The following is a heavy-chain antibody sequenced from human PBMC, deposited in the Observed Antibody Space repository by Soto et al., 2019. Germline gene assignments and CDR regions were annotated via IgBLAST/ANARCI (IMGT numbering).Heavy chain of an antibody. CDR2: INNVGGTI. CDR3: ARVEFGYHSHFTY. Sequence: GGSLRLSCVASGFAFGDYSMNWIRQSPRKGLEWISYINNVGGTIFYADSVKGRFTVSRDNANHSLFLQMSALRADDSAVYFCARVEFGYHSHFTYWGRGALVTVSS. J-gene: IGHJ4*02. CDR1: GFAFGDYS. V-gene: IGHV3-11*01. D-gene: IGHD3-10*01.